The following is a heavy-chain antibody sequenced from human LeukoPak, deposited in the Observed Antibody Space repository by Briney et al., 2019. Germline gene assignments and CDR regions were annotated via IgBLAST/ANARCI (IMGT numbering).Heavy chain of an antibody. J-gene: IGHJ4*02. CDR1: GFTFSSYS. Sequence: GGSLRLSCAASGFTFSSYSMNWVRQAPGEGLEWVSYISSGSSTIYYADSVKGRFTISRDNAKNSLCLQMNSLRDEDTAVYYCWLPGYLFDYWGQGTLVTVSS. CDR3: WLPGYLFDY. CDR2: ISSGSSTI. D-gene: IGHD3-9*01. V-gene: IGHV3-48*02.